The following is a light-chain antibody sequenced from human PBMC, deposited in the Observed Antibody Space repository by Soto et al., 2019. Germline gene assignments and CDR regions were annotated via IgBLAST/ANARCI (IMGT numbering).Light chain of an antibody. CDR1: QSVSSDF. Sequence: EIVLTQSPGTLSLSPGERATLSCRASQSVSSDFLAWYQQKSGQAPRLLIYNASRRAAGIPDRISGSGSGTNFTLTISRLETADFAVYFCQQYGDSPLYSFGQGTKLEIK. J-gene: IGKJ2*01. CDR2: NAS. CDR3: QQYGDSPLYS. V-gene: IGKV3-20*01.